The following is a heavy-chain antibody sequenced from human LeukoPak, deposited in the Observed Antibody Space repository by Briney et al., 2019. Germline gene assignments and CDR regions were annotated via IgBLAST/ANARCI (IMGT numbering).Heavy chain of an antibody. CDR1: GYSFSNYW. J-gene: IGHJ4*02. D-gene: IGHD1-1*01. V-gene: IGHV5-51*01. CDR3: ARPGMTGTTYYFDY. Sequence: PGESLKISCKGSGYSFSNYWIGWVRQMPGKGLEWMGIIYPGDSDTRYSPSFQGQVTISADKSIGTAYLQWGSLKASDTAMYYCARPGMTGTTYYFDYWGQGTLVTVSS. CDR2: IYPGDSDT.